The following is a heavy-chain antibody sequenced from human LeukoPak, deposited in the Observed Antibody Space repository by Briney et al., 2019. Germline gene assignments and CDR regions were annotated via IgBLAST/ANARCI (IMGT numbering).Heavy chain of an antibody. CDR1: GFPFSSYA. J-gene: IGHJ4*02. V-gene: IGHV3-23*01. CDR2: IGGTGGNT. D-gene: IGHD5-18*01. Sequence: PGGSLRLSCAASGFPFSSYAMGWVRKAPGKGLEWVSSIGGTGGNTYYAESVKGRFTVSKGNSKNTLYLQMNSLRTEDTAVYYCAKDLNGGYNYGNDYWGQGTLVTVSS. CDR3: AKDLNGGYNYGNDY.